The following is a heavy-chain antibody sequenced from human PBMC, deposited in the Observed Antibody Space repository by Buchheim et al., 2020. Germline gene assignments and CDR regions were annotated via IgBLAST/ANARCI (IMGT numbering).Heavy chain of an antibody. Sequence: QVQLVQSGAEVKKPGASVKVSCKASGYTFTSYHMHWVRQAPGQGLEWMGMINPSGGSTSYAQMFQGRVTMTRATSTSTVYMELSSLRSEDTAVYYCAVEDTSGYTLDFWGQGTL. CDR1: GYTFTSYH. V-gene: IGHV1-46*01. J-gene: IGHJ4*02. D-gene: IGHD3-22*01. CDR2: INPSGGST. CDR3: AVEDTSGYTLDF.